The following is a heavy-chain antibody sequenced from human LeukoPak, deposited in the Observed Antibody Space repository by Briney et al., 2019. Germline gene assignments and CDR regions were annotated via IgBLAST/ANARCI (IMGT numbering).Heavy chain of an antibody. V-gene: IGHV4-39*01. Sequence: SETLSLTCTVSGGSISSSSYYWGWIRQPPGKGLEWIGSIYYSGSTYYNPSLKSRATISVDTSKNQFSLKLSSVTAADTAVYYCGSVVVAATPDYFDYWGQGTLVTVSS. D-gene: IGHD2-15*01. CDR3: GSVVVAATPDYFDY. CDR2: IYYSGST. CDR1: GGSISSSSYY. J-gene: IGHJ4*02.